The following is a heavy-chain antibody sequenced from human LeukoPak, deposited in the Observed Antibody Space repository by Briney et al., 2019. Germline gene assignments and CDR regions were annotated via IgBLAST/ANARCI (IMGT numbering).Heavy chain of an antibody. CDR3: ARVGWNTFDY. CDR2: IYYSGST. D-gene: IGHD1/OR15-1a*01. J-gene: IGHJ4*02. CDR1: GGSISSGGYY. V-gene: IGHV4-31*03. Sequence: PSETLSVTCPVSGGSISSGGYYWRWIRQHPGKGLEWIGYIYYSGSTYYNPSLKSRVTISVDTSKNQFSLKLSSVTAAGTAVYYCARVGWNTFDYWGQGTLVTVSS.